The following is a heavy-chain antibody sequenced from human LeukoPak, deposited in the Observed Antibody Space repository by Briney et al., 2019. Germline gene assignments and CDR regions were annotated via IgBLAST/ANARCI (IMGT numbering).Heavy chain of an antibody. CDR2: IKSKANGGTT. CDR3: TTITTVR. J-gene: IGHJ3*01. D-gene: IGHD4-17*01. Sequence: GGSLRLSCAASGFTFSSYWMHWVRQAPGKGLEWVGRIKSKANGGTTDYAAPVKGRFIISRDDSKNTLYLQMNSLKTEDTAVYHCTTITTVRWGQGTMVTVSS. V-gene: IGHV3-15*01. CDR1: GFTFSSYW.